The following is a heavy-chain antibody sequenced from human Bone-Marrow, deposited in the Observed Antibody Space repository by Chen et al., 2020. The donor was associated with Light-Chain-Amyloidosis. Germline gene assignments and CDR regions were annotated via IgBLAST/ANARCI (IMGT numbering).Heavy chain of an antibody. CDR2: IYPDDSDA. D-gene: IGHD5-12*01. CDR3: ARRRDGYNFDY. J-gene: IGHJ4*02. CDR1: GYTFPNYW. V-gene: IGHV5-51*01. Sequence: DVQLEQSGPEVKQPGEPLKIPCKGSGYTFPNYWIGWVRQMPGKGLEWMGVIYPDDSDARYSPSFEGQVTISADKSITTAYLQWRSLKASDTAMYYCARRRDGYNFDYWGQGTLVTVSS.